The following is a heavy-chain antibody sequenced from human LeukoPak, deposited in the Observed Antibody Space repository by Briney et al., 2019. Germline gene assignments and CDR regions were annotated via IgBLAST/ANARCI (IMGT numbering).Heavy chain of an antibody. CDR2: IYHSGST. D-gene: IGHD2-2*02. Sequence: SETLSLTCAVSGGSISSGGYSWSWIRQPPGKGLEWIGYIYHSGSTYYNPSLKSRVTISVDRSKNQFSLKLSSVTAADTAVYYCARGDCSSTSCYMIDYWGQGTLVTISS. CDR3: ARGDCSSTSCYMIDY. CDR1: GGSISSGGYS. V-gene: IGHV4-30-2*01. J-gene: IGHJ4*02.